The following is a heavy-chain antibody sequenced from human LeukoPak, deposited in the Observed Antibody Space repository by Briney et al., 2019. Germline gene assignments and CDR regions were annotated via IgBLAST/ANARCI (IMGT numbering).Heavy chain of an antibody. D-gene: IGHD3-10*01. CDR1: GFTFSSYA. CDR2: ISENGLDT. J-gene: IGHJ2*01. Sequence: GGSLRLSCAASGFTFSSYAMSWVRQAPGKGLEWVSAISENGLDTYYADCVRGRFTISRDNSKNTLSLQMNYLRADDTAVYYCARDSGGGTGWYFDLWGRGTLVTASS. CDR3: ARDSGGGTGWYFDL. V-gene: IGHV3-23*01.